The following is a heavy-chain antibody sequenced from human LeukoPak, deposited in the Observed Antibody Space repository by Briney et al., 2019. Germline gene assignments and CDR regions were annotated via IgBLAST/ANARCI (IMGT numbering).Heavy chain of an antibody. D-gene: IGHD3-10*01. CDR2: ISFDGSNK. J-gene: IGHJ4*02. CDR3: ARDPILVRGYFDY. CDR1: GFTFSNYA. Sequence: GGSLRLSCAASGFTFSNYALHWVRQAPGKGLEWVAVISFDGSNKYYTDSVRGRFTISRDNSKNTVYLQMNSLRVGDTAVYYCARDPILVRGYFDYWGQGTLVTVSS. V-gene: IGHV3-30-3*01.